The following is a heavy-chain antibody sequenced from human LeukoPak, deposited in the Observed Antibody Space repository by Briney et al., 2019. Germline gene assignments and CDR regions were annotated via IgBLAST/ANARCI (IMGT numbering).Heavy chain of an antibody. CDR2: IYYSGST. V-gene: IGHV4-59*11. CDR1: GGSISSHY. CDR3: ARGGLQQLLDY. J-gene: IGHJ4*02. Sequence: PSETLSLTCTVSGGSISSHYWSWIRQPPGKGLEWIGYIYYSGSTSYNPSLKSRVAISVDSSKNQFSLKLSSVTAADTAVYYCARGGLQQLLDYRGQGTLVTVSS. D-gene: IGHD6-13*01.